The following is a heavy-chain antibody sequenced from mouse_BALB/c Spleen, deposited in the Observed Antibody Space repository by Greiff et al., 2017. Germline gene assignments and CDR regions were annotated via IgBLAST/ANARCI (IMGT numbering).Heavy chain of an antibody. J-gene: IGHJ2*01. D-gene: IGHD1-1*01. CDR3: ARVLGITTGFDD. CDR1: GFTLTGYG. CDR2: IWGDGST. V-gene: IGHV2-6-7*01. Sequence: VLLVESGPGLVEPSQSLSITCTVSGFTLTGYGVNWVRQPPGKGLEWLGLIWGDGSTDYTSALKSRLSISKYNSKSQVFLKMNSLQTDDTARYYCARVLGITTGFDDWGEGTTLTVSS.